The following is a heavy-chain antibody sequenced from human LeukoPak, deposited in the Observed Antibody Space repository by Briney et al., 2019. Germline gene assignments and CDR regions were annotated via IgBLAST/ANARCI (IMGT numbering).Heavy chain of an antibody. Sequence: ASVKVSCKASGYTFTSYGISWVQQAPGQGLEWMGWISAYNGNTNYAQKLQGRVTMTTDTSTSTAYMELRSLRSDDTAVYYCARDRMTTVTTTGWFNWFDPWGQGTLVTVSS. J-gene: IGHJ5*02. V-gene: IGHV1-18*01. D-gene: IGHD4-17*01. CDR3: ARDRMTTVTTTGWFNWFDP. CDR1: GYTFTSYG. CDR2: ISAYNGNT.